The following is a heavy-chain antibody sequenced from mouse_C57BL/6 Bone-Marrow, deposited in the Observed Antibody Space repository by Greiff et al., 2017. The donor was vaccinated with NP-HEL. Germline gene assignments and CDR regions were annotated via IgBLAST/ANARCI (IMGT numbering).Heavy chain of an antibody. J-gene: IGHJ2*01. CDR1: GYAFTNYL. Sequence: QVQLKQSGAELVRPGTSVKVSCKASGYAFTNYLIEWVKQRPGQGLEWIGVINPGSGGTNYNEKFKGKATLTADKSSSTAYMQLSSLTSEDSAVYFCARRGADGYYGYWGQGTTLTVSS. V-gene: IGHV1-54*01. CDR3: ARRGADGYYGY. CDR2: INPGSGGT. D-gene: IGHD2-3*01.